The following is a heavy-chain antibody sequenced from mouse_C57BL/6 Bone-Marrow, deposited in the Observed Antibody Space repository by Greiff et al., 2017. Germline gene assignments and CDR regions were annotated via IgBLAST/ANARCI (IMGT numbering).Heavy chain of an antibody. CDR2: ISSGGNYT. J-gene: IGHJ4*01. Sequence: EVKVEESGGDLVKPGGSLKLSCAASGFTFTSYGMSWLRQTPYKRLEWVANISSGGNYTYYPDSLKGRFTMAIDNAKNTLYLKMSSLKSEDTAVYYCARPLTCYYSMDYWGQGTSVTVSS. CDR3: ARPLTCYYSMDY. V-gene: IGHV5-6*02. CDR1: GFTFTSYG.